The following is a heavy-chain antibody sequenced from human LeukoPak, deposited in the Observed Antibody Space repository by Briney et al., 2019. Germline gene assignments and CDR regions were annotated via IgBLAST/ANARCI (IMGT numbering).Heavy chain of an antibody. V-gene: IGHV3-66*04. D-gene: IGHD6-13*01. CDR2: IYSGGST. Sequence: GGSLRLSCAASGFTVSSNYMSWVRQAPGKGLEWVSVIYSGGSTYYADSVKGRFTISRDNSNNTVYQQMNSLRVGDTALYYCVKHVGSRWSNNRFDPWGQGTLVTVS. J-gene: IGHJ5*02. CDR1: GFTVSSNY. CDR3: VKHVGSRWSNNRFDP.